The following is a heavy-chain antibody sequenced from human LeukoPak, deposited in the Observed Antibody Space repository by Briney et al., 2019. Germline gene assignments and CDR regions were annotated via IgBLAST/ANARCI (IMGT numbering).Heavy chain of an antibody. J-gene: IGHJ4*02. V-gene: IGHV4-39*01. CDR2: ICYSVST. CDR3: ARRPSRLVFDW. CDR1: GDSVSSSTYY. Sequence: SETLSLTCTVSGDSVSSSTYYWDWIRQPPGKGLEWIGNICYSVSTYYNPSLRSRVTMSVDTSKNQFSLKMSSVTAADTAVYYCARRPSRLVFDWWGQGTLVTVSS.